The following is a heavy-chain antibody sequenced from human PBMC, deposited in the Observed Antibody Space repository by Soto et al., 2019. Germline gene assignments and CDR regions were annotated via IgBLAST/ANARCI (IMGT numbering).Heavy chain of an antibody. Sequence: ASVKVSCKASGYTFTSYGISWVRQAPGQGLEWMGWISAYNGNTNYAQKLQGRVTMTTDTSTSTAYMELRSLRSDDTAVYYCARDFNTRFEFAPPAPGGQGPLVPVSP. J-gene: IGHJ5*02. D-gene: IGHD3-3*01. CDR1: GYTFTSYG. CDR3: ARDFNTRFEFAPPAP. CDR2: ISAYNGNT. V-gene: IGHV1-18*01.